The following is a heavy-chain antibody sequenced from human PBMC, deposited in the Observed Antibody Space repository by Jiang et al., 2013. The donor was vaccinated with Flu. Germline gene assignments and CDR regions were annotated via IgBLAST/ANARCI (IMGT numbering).Heavy chain of an antibody. Sequence: GGGVVQPGRSLRLSCAASGFTFSSYGMHWVRQAPGKGLEWVAVISYDGSNKYYADSVKGRFTISRDNSKNTLYLQMNSLRAEDTAVYYCATGKALTMIVVVILDYWGQGTLVTVSS. CDR3: ATGKALTMIVVVILDY. J-gene: IGHJ4*02. CDR1: GFTFSSYG. V-gene: IGHV3-30*03. D-gene: IGHD3-22*01. CDR2: ISYDGSNK.